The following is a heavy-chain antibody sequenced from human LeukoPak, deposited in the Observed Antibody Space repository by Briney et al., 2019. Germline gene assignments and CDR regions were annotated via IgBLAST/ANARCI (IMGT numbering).Heavy chain of an antibody. J-gene: IGHJ3*02. CDR1: GFTFDDYA. CDR3: AKDRYFDWFGAFDI. D-gene: IGHD3-9*01. Sequence: GGSLRLSCAASGFTFDDYAMHWVRQAPGKGLEWVSGISWNSGSIGYADSVKGRFTISRDNAKNSLYLQKNSLRAEDTALYYCAKDRYFDWFGAFDIWGQGTMVTVSS. V-gene: IGHV3-9*01. CDR2: ISWNSGSI.